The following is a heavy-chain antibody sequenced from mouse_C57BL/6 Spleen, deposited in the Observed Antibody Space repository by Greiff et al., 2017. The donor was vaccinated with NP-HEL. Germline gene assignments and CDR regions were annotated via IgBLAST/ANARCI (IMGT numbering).Heavy chain of an antibody. J-gene: IGHJ4*01. CDR1: GFTFSDYY. CDR2: INYDGSST. CDR3: ARALYDYYAYYYAMDY. V-gene: IGHV5-16*01. Sequence: EVMLVESEGGLVQPGSSMKLSCTASGFTFSDYYMAWVRQVPEKGLEWVANINYDGSSTYYLDSLKSRFIISRDNANNILYLQMSSLKSEDTATYYCARALYDYYAYYYAMDYWGQGTSVTVSS. D-gene: IGHD2-4*01.